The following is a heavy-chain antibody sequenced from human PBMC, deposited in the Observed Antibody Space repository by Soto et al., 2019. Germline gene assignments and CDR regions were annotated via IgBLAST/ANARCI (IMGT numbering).Heavy chain of an antibody. CDR1: GGSISSYY. CDR2: IYYSGST. Sequence: SETLSLTCTVSGGSISSYYWSWIRQPPGKGLEWIGYIYYSGSTNYNPSLKSRVTISVDTSKNQFSLKLSSVTAADTAVYYCARSYSSYVFAWYEAWGQGTLDSVS. V-gene: IGHV4-59*01. CDR3: ARSYSSYVFAWYEA. J-gene: IGHJ5*02. D-gene: IGHD6-6*01.